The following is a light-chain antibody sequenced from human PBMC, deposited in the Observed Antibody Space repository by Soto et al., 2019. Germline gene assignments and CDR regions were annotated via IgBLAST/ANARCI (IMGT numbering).Light chain of an antibody. CDR1: QDISTY. CDR2: DAS. CDR3: QQFEDFPRAII. J-gene: IGKJ5*01. V-gene: IGKV1-33*01. Sequence: DIQMTQSPSSLSASVGDRVTITCQASQDISTYLNWYQQKPGKAPKLLIYDASNLETGVPSRFSGSGSGTDFTFTISSLQPEDIATYYCQQFEDFPRAIIFGQGTRVDLK.